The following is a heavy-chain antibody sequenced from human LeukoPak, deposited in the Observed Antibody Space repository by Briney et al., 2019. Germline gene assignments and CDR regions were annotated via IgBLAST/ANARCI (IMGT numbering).Heavy chain of an antibody. CDR1: GFTFDDYA. Sequence: GRSLRLSCAASGFTFDDYAMHWVRHAPGKGLEWVSGISWNSGSIGYADSVKGRFTISRDNAKNSLYLQMNSLRAEDTALYYCAKEQDGMDVWGQGTTVTVSS. J-gene: IGHJ6*02. CDR3: AKEQDGMDV. V-gene: IGHV3-9*01. CDR2: ISWNSGSI.